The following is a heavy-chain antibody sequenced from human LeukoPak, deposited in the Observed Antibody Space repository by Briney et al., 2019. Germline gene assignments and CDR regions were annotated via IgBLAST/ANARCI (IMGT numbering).Heavy chain of an antibody. CDR2: IYTSGST. Sequence: SQTLSLTCTVSGGSISSGHYFWTWIRQPAGKGLEWIGRIYTSGSTNYNPSLKSRVTISQDTSKNQFSLNLNSVTAADTAMYYCARDMDFYMDVWGKGSTVTVSS. J-gene: IGHJ6*03. CDR3: ARDMDFYMDV. CDR1: GGSISSGHYF. D-gene: IGHD3/OR15-3a*01. V-gene: IGHV4-61*02.